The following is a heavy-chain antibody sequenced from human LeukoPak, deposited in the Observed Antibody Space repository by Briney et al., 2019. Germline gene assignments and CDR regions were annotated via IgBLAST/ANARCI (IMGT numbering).Heavy chain of an antibody. Sequence: SVKVSCKASGGTFSSYAISWVRQAPGQGLEWMXXIIPIFGTANYAQKFQGRVTITADESTSTAYMELSSLRSEDTAVYYCASIAAAGTGAHRDFDYWGQGTPVTVSS. CDR2: IIPIFGTA. V-gene: IGHV1-69*13. CDR1: GGTFSSYA. D-gene: IGHD6-13*01. J-gene: IGHJ4*02. CDR3: ASIAAAGTGAHRDFDY.